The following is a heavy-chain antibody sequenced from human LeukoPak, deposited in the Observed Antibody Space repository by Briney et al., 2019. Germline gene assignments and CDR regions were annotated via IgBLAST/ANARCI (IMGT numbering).Heavy chain of an antibody. D-gene: IGHD4-23*01. CDR1: GFTFSSYA. Sequence: GGSLRLSCAASGFTFSSYAMSWVRQAPGKGLEWVSYISSSSGIIYADSVKGRCTVSRDNAKNSLYLQMNSLRDDDTGVYYCAFQDGGIVYWGQGTLVTVSS. V-gene: IGHV3-48*02. CDR2: ISSSSGII. J-gene: IGHJ4*02. CDR3: AFQDGGIVY.